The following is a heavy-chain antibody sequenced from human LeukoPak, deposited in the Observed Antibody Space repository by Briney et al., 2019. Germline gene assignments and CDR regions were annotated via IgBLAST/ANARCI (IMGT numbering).Heavy chain of an antibody. J-gene: IGHJ4*02. CDR1: GFTVSSNY. D-gene: IGHD6-6*01. CDR2: IYSGGST. Sequence: GGSLRLSCAASGFTVSSNYRSWVRQAPGKGLEWVSVIYSGGSTYYADSVKGRFTISRDNSKNTLYLQMNSLRAEDTAVYYCARDSSSYYFDYWGQGTLVTVSS. CDR3: ARDSSSYYFDY. V-gene: IGHV3-66*01.